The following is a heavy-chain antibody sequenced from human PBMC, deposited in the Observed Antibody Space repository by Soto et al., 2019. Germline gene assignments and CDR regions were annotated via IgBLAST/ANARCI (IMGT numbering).Heavy chain of an antibody. D-gene: IGHD3-10*01. CDR2: IYYSGST. V-gene: IGHV4-59*08. J-gene: IGHJ3*02. CDR3: ARQFYGSGSRGAFDI. Sequence: QVQLQESGPGLVKPSENLSLTCTVSGGSISSYYWSWIRQPPGKGLEWIGYIYYSGSTNYNPSLKSRVTISVDTAKNQFSLKLSSVTAADTAVYYCARQFYGSGSRGAFDIWGQGTMVTVSS. CDR1: GGSISSYY.